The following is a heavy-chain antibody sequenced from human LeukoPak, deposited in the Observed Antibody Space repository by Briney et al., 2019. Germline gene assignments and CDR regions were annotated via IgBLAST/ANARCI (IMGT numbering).Heavy chain of an antibody. CDR3: ARERYYYGGKTWFDP. Sequence: SETLSLTCTVSGGSITNYYWSWIRQPPGEGLEWIGYVYASGATNSNPSLKSRVTISVDTSKNQFSLKLSSVTAADTAVYYCARERYYYGGKTWFDPWGQGTLVTVSS. CDR1: GGSITNYY. V-gene: IGHV4-4*08. J-gene: IGHJ5*02. CDR2: VYASGAT. D-gene: IGHD4-23*01.